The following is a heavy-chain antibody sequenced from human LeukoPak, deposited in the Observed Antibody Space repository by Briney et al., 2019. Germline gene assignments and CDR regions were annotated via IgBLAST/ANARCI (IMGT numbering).Heavy chain of an antibody. J-gene: IGHJ4*02. CDR1: GFTFSSYA. V-gene: IGHV3-30-3*01. CDR2: ISYDGSNK. D-gene: IGHD2-15*01. Sequence: GGSLRLSCAASGFTFSSYAMHWVRQAPGKGLEWVAVISYDGSNKYYADSVKGRFTISRDNSKNTLYLQMNSLRAEDTAVYYCARDVINWTYCSGGSCYSGVDYWGQGTLVTVSS. CDR3: ARDVINWTYCSGGSCYSGVDY.